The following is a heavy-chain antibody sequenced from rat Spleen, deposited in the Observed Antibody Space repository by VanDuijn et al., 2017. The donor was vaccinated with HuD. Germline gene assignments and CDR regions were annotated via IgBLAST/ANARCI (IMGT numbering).Heavy chain of an antibody. Sequence: EVQLVESDGGLVQPGRSLKLSCAASGFTFSDYYMAWVRQAPTTGLEWVATISYGDSSGHSGTYYRDSVRGRFTISRANAKSTLSLQMDSLRSEDTATYYCARRHYGYTDYFDYWGQGVMVTVSS. D-gene: IGHD1-9*01. CDR2: ISYGDSSGHSGT. V-gene: IGHV5-29*01. J-gene: IGHJ2*01. CDR1: GFTFSDYY. CDR3: ARRHYGYTDYFDY.